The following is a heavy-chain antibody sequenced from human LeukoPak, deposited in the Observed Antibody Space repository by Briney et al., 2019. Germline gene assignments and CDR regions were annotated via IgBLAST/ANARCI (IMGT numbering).Heavy chain of an antibody. CDR2: ISGSGGST. CDR1: GFTFSSYA. J-gene: IGHJ1*01. V-gene: IGHV3-23*01. CDR3: AKGDGYSSSWSSFQH. Sequence: SGGSLRLSCAASGFTFSSYAMSWVRQAPGEGLEWVSAISGSGGSTYYADSVKGRFTISRDNSKNTLYLQMNSLRAEDTAVYYCAKGDGYSSSWSSFQHWGQGTLVTVSS. D-gene: IGHD6-13*01.